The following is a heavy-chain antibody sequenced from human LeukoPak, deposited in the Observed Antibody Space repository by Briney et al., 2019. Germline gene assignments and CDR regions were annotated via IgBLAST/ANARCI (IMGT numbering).Heavy chain of an antibody. CDR2: IWYDGNNK. CDR1: GFIFSRHG. Sequence: PGGSLRLSCAASGFIFSRHGMHWVRQAPGKGLEWVAVIWYDGNNKYYADSVKGRFTISRDNSKNTLYPQMNSLRAEDTAVYYCAKEGDNYGDYVGAFDIWGQGTMVTVSS. D-gene: IGHD4-17*01. CDR3: AKEGDNYGDYVGAFDI. J-gene: IGHJ3*02. V-gene: IGHV3-33*06.